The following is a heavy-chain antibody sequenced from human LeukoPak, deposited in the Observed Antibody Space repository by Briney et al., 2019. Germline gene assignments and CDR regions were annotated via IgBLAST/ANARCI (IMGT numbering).Heavy chain of an antibody. Sequence: SETLSLTCAVSGYSISSGYYWGWIRQPPGKGLEWIGSIYHSGSTYYNPSLKSRVTISVDTSKNQFSLKLSSVTAADTAVCYCARQIVVVPRVAFDIWGQGTMVTVSS. V-gene: IGHV4-38-2*01. CDR2: IYHSGST. D-gene: IGHD2-2*01. CDR1: GYSISSGYY. CDR3: ARQIVVVPRVAFDI. J-gene: IGHJ3*02.